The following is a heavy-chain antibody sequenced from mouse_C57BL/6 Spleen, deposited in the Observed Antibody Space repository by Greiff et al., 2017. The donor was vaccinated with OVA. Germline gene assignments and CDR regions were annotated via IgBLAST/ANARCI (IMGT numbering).Heavy chain of an antibody. J-gene: IGHJ3*01. CDR1: GFNIKDDY. CDR3: PTATRQLLFSFAY. CDR2: IDPENGDT. D-gene: IGHD3-2*01. V-gene: IGHV14-4*01. Sequence: VQLKESGAELVRPGASVKLSCTASGFNIKDDYMHWVKQRPEQGLEWIGWIDPENGDTEYASKFQGKATITADTSSNTAYLQLSSLTSEDTAVYDCPTATRQLLFSFAYWGQGTLVTVSA.